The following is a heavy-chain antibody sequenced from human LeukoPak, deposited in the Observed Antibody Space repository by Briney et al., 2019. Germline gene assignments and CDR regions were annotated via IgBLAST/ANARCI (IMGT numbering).Heavy chain of an antibody. J-gene: IGHJ4*02. CDR3: AREGPLYCSSTSCYARYFDY. CDR2: IKQDGSEK. CDR1: GFTFSSYW. V-gene: IGHV3-7*03. D-gene: IGHD2-2*01. Sequence: PGGSLRLSCAASGFTFSSYWMSWVRQAPGKGLEWVANIKQDGSEKYYVDSVKGRFTISRDNAKNSLYLQMNSLRAEDTAVYYCAREGPLYCSSTSCYARYFDYWGQGTLVTVSS.